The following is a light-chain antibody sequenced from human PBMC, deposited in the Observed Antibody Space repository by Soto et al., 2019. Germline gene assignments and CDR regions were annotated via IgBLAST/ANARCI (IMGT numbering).Light chain of an antibody. V-gene: IGLV1-51*01. J-gene: IGLJ2*01. CDR2: DIN. CDR3: ATWDSKLNAVV. Sequence: QSVLTQPSSMSAAPGQKVTISCSGSTSNIGNNFVSWYQQLPGTAPKLLIFDINQRPSGIPDQFFGSKSGSSATLGITGPQTGDEAVYYCATWDSKLNAVVFGGGTKVTVL. CDR1: TSNIGNNF.